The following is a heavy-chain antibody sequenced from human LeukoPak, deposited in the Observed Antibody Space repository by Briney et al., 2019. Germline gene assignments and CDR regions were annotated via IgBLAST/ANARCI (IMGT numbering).Heavy chain of an antibody. CDR3: ARDRTGNNWFDS. Sequence: PSETLSLTCTVSGGSISSYYWSWIRQPPGKGLEWIGYIYYSGSTNYNPSLKSRVTISVDTSKNQFSLKLSSVTAADTAVYFCARDRTGNNWFDSWGQGTLVTVSS. J-gene: IGHJ5*01. CDR2: IYYSGST. D-gene: IGHD1-1*01. V-gene: IGHV4-59*01. CDR1: GGSISSYY.